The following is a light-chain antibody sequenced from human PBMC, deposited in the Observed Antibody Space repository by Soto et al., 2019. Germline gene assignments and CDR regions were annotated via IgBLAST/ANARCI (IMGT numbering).Light chain of an antibody. J-gene: IGKJ1*01. CDR3: QPYGSSPRT. CDR1: QSVSSSY. Sequence: EIVLTQSPGTLSLSPGERATLSCRASQSVSSSYLAWYQQKPGQAPRLLIYGASSRATGIPDRFSGSGSGTHFTLTISRLEPADFAVYYCQPYGSSPRTFGQGTKVQIK. V-gene: IGKV3-20*01. CDR2: GAS.